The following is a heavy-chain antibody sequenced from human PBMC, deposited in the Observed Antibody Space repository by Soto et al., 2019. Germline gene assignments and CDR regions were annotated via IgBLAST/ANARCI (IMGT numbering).Heavy chain of an antibody. CDR2: MSPDSGNT. CDR1: GYTFSTYD. V-gene: IGHV1-8*01. CDR3: ARGPSGFSSYYMDV. J-gene: IGHJ6*03. D-gene: IGHD3-3*01. Sequence: SVKVSCQASGYTFSTYDINWVRQATGQGPEWMGWMSPDSGNTGYAQKFQGRVTMTRNTSISTGYMELSSLTSEDTAVYYCARGPSGFSSYYMDVWGKGATVTVSS.